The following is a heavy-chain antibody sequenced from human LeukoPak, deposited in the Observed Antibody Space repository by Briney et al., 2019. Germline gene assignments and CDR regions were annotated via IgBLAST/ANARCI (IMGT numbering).Heavy chain of an antibody. CDR2: ISAYNGNT. CDR3: ARAGLHDSSGYYYEVGVLGG. V-gene: IGHV1-18*01. J-gene: IGHJ4*02. Sequence: ASVKVSCKASGYTFTSYGIGWVRQAPGQGLEWMGWISAYNGNTNYAQKLRGRVTMTTDTSTSTAYMELRSLRSDDAAVYYCARAGLHDSSGYYYEVGVLGGWGQGTLVTVSS. D-gene: IGHD3-22*01. CDR1: GYTFTSYG.